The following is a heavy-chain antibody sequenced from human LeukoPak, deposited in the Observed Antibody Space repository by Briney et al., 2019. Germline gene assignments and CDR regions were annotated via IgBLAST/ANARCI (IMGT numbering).Heavy chain of an antibody. Sequence: ASVKVSCKASGYTFTTHYMHWVRQAPGQGLEWMGWISAYNGNTNYAQKLQGRVTMTTDTSTSTAYMELRSLRSDDTAVYYCARERIFGVVIRNFDYWGQGTLVTVSS. J-gene: IGHJ4*02. D-gene: IGHD3-3*01. CDR1: GYTFTTHY. V-gene: IGHV1-18*01. CDR3: ARERIFGVVIRNFDY. CDR2: ISAYNGNT.